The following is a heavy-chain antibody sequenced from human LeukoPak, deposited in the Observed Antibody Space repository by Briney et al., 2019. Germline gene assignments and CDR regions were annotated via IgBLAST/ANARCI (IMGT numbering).Heavy chain of an antibody. Sequence: GGSLRLSCAASGFTFSNAWMTWVRQAPGKGLEWVGRIKSKTEGGTTDYTAPVKGRFIISRDDSKNTVYVQMNGLRTEDTAVYYCTTVKWGSSWYVDHWGQGTLVTVSS. J-gene: IGHJ4*02. CDR3: TTVKWGSSWYVDH. CDR2: IKSKTEGGTT. CDR1: GFTFSNAW. D-gene: IGHD6-13*01. V-gene: IGHV3-15*01.